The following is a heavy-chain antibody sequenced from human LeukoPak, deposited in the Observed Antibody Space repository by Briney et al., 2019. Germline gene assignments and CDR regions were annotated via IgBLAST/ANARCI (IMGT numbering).Heavy chain of an antibody. CDR1: GFTFSSYS. J-gene: IGHJ5*02. D-gene: IGHD3-3*01. CDR2: ISSSSSYI. Sequence: GGSLRLSCAASGFTFSSYSMNWVRQAPGKGLEWVSSISSSSSYIYYADSVKGRFTISRDNAKNSLYLQMNSLRAEDTAVNYCVRERSPSILEWFFDNWFDPWGQGTLVTVSS. CDR3: VRERSPSILEWFFDNWFDP. V-gene: IGHV3-21*01.